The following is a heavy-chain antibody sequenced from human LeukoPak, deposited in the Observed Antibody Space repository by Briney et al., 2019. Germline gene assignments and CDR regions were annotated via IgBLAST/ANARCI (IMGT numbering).Heavy chain of an antibody. CDR1: GGPISNYC. D-gene: IGHD4-17*01. CDR3: AKDVHDDYDY. J-gene: IGHJ4*02. Sequence: SETLSLTCTVSGGPISNYCWSWIRQIPGKGLEWIGNIYYSGTTNYNPSLKSRVTISVDTSKNQISLKLSSVTAADTAVYYCAKDVHDDYDYWGQGTLVTVSS. V-gene: IGHV4-59*01. CDR2: IYYSGTT.